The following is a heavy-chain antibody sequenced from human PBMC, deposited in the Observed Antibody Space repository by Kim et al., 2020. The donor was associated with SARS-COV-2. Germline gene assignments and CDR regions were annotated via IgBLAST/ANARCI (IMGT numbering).Heavy chain of an antibody. Sequence: SETLSLTCAVYGGSFSGYYWSWIRQPPGKGLEWIGEINHSGSTNYNPSLKSRVTISVDTSKNQFSLKLSSVTAADTAVYYCARVGGTVTLRGAYFDYWG. J-gene: IGHJ4*01. CDR1: GGSFSGYY. D-gene: IGHD4-17*01. CDR2: INHSGST. CDR3: ARVGGTVTLRGAYFDY. V-gene: IGHV4-34*01.